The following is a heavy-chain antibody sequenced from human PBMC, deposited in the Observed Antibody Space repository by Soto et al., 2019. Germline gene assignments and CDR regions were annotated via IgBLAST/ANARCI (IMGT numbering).Heavy chain of an antibody. D-gene: IGHD6-25*01. J-gene: IGHJ4*02. CDR3: ARGPSSGSFDY. CDR1: GYSFTTYF. CDR2: INPGNGDT. Sequence: GASVKVSCKASGYSFTTYFMRWMRQAPGQRLEWMAWINPGNGDTKYSQNLQGRVTITRDTSANTVYMEVSSLTSEDTAVYYCARGPSSGSFDYWGQGTLVTVS. V-gene: IGHV1-3*01.